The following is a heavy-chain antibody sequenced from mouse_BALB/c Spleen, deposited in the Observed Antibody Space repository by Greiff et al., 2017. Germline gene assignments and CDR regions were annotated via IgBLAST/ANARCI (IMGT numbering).Heavy chain of an antibody. J-gene: IGHJ4*01. V-gene: IGHV5-6*01. D-gene: IGHD2-1*01. Sequence: EVKVVESGGDLVKPGGSLKLSCAASGFTFSSYGMSWVRQTPDKRLEWVATISSGGSYTYYPDSVKGRFTISRDNAKNTLYLQMSSLKSEDTAMYYCATTGGNRDYAMDYWGQGTSVTVSS. CDR2: ISSGGSYT. CDR3: ATTGGNRDYAMDY. CDR1: GFTFSSYG.